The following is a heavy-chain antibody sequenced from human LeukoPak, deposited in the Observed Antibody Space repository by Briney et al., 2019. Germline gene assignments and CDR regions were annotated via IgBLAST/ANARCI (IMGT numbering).Heavy chain of an antibody. J-gene: IGHJ4*02. Sequence: GGSLRLSCAASGFTFSSYAMSWVRQAPGKGLEWVSAISGSGGSTYYADSVRGRFTISTDNSKNTLYLQMNSLRGEDTAMYYCAKNIVSGPVAGVTFDYWGQGTLVTVSS. CDR3: AKNIVSGPVAGVTFDY. CDR1: GFTFSSYA. V-gene: IGHV3-23*01. CDR2: ISGSGGST. D-gene: IGHD6-19*01.